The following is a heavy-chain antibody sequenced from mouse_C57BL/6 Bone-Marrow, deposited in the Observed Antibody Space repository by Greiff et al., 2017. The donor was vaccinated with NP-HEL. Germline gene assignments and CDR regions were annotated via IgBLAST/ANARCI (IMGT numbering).Heavy chain of an antibody. D-gene: IGHD1-1*01. V-gene: IGHV5-16*01. Sequence: VQRVESEGDLVPPGSSMKLSCTASGFTFSDYYMAWVRQVPEKGLEWVANINYDGSRTYYLASLKSRFNISRDNAKNILYLQMSSLKSEDTATYYCTRFSRGCFDVWGTGTTVTVSS. J-gene: IGHJ1*03. CDR2: INYDGSRT. CDR1: GFTFSDYY. CDR3: TRFSRGCFDV.